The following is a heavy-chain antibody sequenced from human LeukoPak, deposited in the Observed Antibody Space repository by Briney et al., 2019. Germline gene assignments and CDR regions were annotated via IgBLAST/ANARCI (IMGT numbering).Heavy chain of an antibody. J-gene: IGHJ4*02. D-gene: IGHD6-19*01. CDR1: GGSISSSSYY. CDR3: ARLASGWHGVDY. V-gene: IGHV4-39*01. Sequence: PSETLSLTCTVSGGSISSSSYYWGWIRQPPGKGLEWIGSIYYSGSTYYNPSLKSRVTISVDTSKNQFSLKLSSVTAADTGVYYCARLASGWHGVDYWGQGTLVTASS. CDR2: IYYSGST.